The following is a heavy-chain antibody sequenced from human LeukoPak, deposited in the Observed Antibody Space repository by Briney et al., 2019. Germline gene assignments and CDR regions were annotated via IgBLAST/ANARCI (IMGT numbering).Heavy chain of an antibody. CDR1: GDSISSYY. J-gene: IGHJ3*02. V-gene: IGHV4-59*01. Sequence: PSETLSLTCTASGDSISSYYWSWIRQPPGKGLEWIGYIYYTGSTKYNPSPKSRVTISLDTSKKQFSLKLTSVTAADTAVYSCARTRRGYTYGFRSRELLKAFDIWGQGTVVTVSS. D-gene: IGHD5-18*01. CDR2: IYYTGST. CDR3: ARTRRGYTYGFRSRELLKAFDI.